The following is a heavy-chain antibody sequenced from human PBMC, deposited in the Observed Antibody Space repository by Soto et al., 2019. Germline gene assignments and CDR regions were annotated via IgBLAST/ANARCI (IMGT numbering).Heavy chain of an antibody. D-gene: IGHD6-6*01. J-gene: IGHJ4*02. CDR1: GGSISSGGYS. CDR2: IYHSGST. V-gene: IGHV4-30-2*01. CDR3: ARAARGSPFDY. Sequence: SETLSLTCAVSGGSISSGGYSWSWIRQPPGKGLEWIGYIYHSGSTYYNPSLKSRVTISVDRSKNQFSLKLSSVTAADTAVYYCARAARGSPFDYWGQGTLVTSP.